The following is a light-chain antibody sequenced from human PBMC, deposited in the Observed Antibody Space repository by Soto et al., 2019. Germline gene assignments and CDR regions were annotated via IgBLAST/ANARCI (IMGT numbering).Light chain of an antibody. CDR3: SSYTSSSTLV. CDR1: TVAVGGYNY. J-gene: IGLJ2*01. V-gene: IGLV2-14*01. Sequence: QSALTQPASVSGSLGQSIPTSAMGTTVAVGGYNYVSWYQQHPGKAPKLMIYEVSNRPSGVSNRFSGSKSGNTASLTISGLQAEDEADYYCSSYTSSSTLVFGGGTKVTVL. CDR2: EVS.